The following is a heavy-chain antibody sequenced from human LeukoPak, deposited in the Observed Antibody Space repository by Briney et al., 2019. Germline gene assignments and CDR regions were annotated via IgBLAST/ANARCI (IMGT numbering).Heavy chain of an antibody. V-gene: IGHV4-4*09. Sequence: SETLSLTCTVSGDSISGYYWSWLRQPPGKGLEWIGYIYTSGSTNYNPSLKSRVTISVDTSKNQFSLKLSSVTAADTAVYYCARRGCSSTSCYTEEWFDPWGQGTLVTVSS. CDR2: IYTSGST. CDR3: ARRGCSSTSCYTEEWFDP. J-gene: IGHJ5*02. CDR1: GDSISGYY. D-gene: IGHD2-2*02.